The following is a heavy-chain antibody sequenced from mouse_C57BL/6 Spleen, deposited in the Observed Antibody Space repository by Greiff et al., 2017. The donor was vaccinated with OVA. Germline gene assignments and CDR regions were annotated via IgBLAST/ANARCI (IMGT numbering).Heavy chain of an antibody. D-gene: IGHD1-1*01. V-gene: IGHV1-26*01. CDR2: INPDNGGT. Sequence: EVQLQQSGPVLAKPGASVKISCKASGYTFTDYYMNWVKQSHGKSLEWIGDINPDNGGTSYNQKFKGKATLTVDKSSSTAYMELRSLTSEDSAVYYCARARGYYCSSFYYDGWGNGTTLTVAS. CDR1: GYTFTDYY. J-gene: IGHJ2*01. CDR3: ARARGYYCSSFYYDG.